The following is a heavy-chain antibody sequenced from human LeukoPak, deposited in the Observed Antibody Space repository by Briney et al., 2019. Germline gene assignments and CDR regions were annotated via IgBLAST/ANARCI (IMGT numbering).Heavy chain of an antibody. Sequence: ASVKVSCKASGYTFTSYGISWVRQAPGQGLEWMGWISAYNGNTNYAQKLQGRVTMTTDTSTSTAYMELRSLRSDDTAVYYCARWGPSYDFWSGCSLAYYYYYMDVWGKGTTVTVSS. V-gene: IGHV1-18*01. J-gene: IGHJ6*03. CDR2: ISAYNGNT. CDR3: ARWGPSYDFWSGCSLAYYYYYMDV. D-gene: IGHD3-3*01. CDR1: GYTFTSYG.